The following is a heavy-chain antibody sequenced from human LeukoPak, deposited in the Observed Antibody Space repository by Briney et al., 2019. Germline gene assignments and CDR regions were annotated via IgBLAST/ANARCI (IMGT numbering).Heavy chain of an antibody. CDR3: VRHRSASDY. CDR2: ISPSSTYI. D-gene: IGHD3-10*01. V-gene: IGHV3-21*01. CDR1: GFTVSSNY. Sequence: TGGSLRLSCAASGFTVSSNYMSWVRQAPGKGLGWVSSISPSSTYIYYADSLKGRITISRDNAKNSLYLQMNSLRAEDTAVYYCVRHRSASDYWGQGALVTVAS. J-gene: IGHJ4*02.